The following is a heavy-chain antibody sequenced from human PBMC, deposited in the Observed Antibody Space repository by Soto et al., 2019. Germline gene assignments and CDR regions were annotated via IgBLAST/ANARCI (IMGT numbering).Heavy chain of an antibody. V-gene: IGHV4-30-2*01. D-gene: IGHD2-15*01. CDR3: ARAGGDCSGGSCSHFDY. CDR1: GGSISSGGYS. CDR2: IYHSGST. J-gene: IGHJ4*02. Sequence: SETLSLTCAVSGGSISSGGYSWSWIRQPPGKGLEWIGYIYHSGSTYYNPSLKSRVTISVDRSKNQFSLKLSSVTAADTAVYYCARAGGDCSGGSCSHFDYWGQGTLVTVSS.